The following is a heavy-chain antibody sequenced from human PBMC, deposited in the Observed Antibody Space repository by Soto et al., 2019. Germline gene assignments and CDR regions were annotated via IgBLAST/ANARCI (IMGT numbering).Heavy chain of an antibody. D-gene: IGHD1-26*01. CDR3: AKGSLYSGTYFHP. Sequence: DVQLLESGGGLVQPGGSLRLSCSASGFTFSNYAMSWVRRIPGKGLEWVSAISGSGGSTNYEDSVKGRFTISRDNSKSTLYLQMNSLRVDDTAVYYCAKGSLYSGTYFHPWGQGTLVTVSS. CDR2: ISGSGGST. V-gene: IGHV3-23*01. J-gene: IGHJ5*02. CDR1: GFTFSNYA.